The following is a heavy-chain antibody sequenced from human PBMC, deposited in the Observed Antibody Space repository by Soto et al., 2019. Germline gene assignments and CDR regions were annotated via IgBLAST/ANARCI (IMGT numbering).Heavy chain of an antibody. CDR3: AKGTWEARFDP. J-gene: IGHJ5*02. CDR1: GGSFSGYY. D-gene: IGHD1-26*01. CDR2: INQSGST. V-gene: IGHV4-34*01. Sequence: SETLSLTCAVYGGSFSGYYWSWIRQPPGKGLEWIGEINQSGSTNYNPSLESRVAISVDTSRNQFSLRLSSVTAADTAVYYCAKGTWEARFDPWGQGTLVTVSS.